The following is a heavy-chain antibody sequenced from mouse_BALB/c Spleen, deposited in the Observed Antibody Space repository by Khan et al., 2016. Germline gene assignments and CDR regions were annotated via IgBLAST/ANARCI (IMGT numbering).Heavy chain of an antibody. CDR2: ISYDGSN. D-gene: IGHD4-1*01. V-gene: IGHV3-6*02. CDR3: ASNWEGWYFDV. CDR1: GYSITSGYY. Sequence: EVQPQESGPGLVKPSQSLSLTCSVTGYSITSGYYWNWIRQFPGNKLEWMGYISYDGSNNYNPSLKNRISITRDTSKNQFFLKLNSVTTEDTATYYCASNWEGWYFDVWGAGTTVTVSS. J-gene: IGHJ1*01.